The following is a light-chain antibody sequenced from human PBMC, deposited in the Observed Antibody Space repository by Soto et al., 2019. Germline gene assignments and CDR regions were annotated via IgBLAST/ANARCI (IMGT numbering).Light chain of an antibody. CDR3: QQGHDWPLT. CDR1: QSISGE. V-gene: IGKV3-15*01. J-gene: IGKJ2*01. Sequence: EIVMTQSPATLSVSPGERATLSCRASQSISGELAWYQQRPGQPPRPLIYGVSTRATGVPDRFSGSGSGSDFTLTISGLQSEDFAVYCCQQGHDWPLTFGQGTRLDI. CDR2: GVS.